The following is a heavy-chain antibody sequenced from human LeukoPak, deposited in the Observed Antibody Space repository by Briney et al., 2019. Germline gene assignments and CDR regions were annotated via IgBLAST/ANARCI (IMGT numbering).Heavy chain of an antibody. J-gene: IGHJ4*02. CDR2: ISGSGGST. D-gene: IGHD3-10*01. V-gene: IGHV3-23*01. CDR1: GFTFSSYA. CDR3: AKNPLRWFGPPSEYYFDY. Sequence: PGGSLRLSCAASGFTFSSYAMSWVRQAPGKGLEWVSAISGSGGSTYYADSVKGRFTISRDNSKNTLYLQMNSLRAEDTAVYYCAKNPLRWFGPPSEYYFDYWGQGTLVTVSS.